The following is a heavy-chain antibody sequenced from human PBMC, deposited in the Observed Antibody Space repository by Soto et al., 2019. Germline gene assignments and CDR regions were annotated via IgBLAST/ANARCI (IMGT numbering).Heavy chain of an antibody. D-gene: IGHD5-12*01. CDR2: IYHSGST. V-gene: IGHV4-4*02. J-gene: IGHJ4*02. Sequence: PSETLSLTCAVSGGSISISNWCSCVRQPPGKGLEWIGEIYHSGSTNYNPSLKSRVTISVDKPKNQFSLKLSSVTAADTAAYYCAGGYDFGPDYWGQGTLVTVSS. CDR3: AGGYDFGPDY. CDR1: GGSISISNW.